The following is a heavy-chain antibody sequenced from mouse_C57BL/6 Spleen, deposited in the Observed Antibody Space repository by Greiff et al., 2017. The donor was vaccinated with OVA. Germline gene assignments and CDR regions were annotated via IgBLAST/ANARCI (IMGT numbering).Heavy chain of an antibody. CDR1: GYTFTSYW. CDR2: IYPSDSET. D-gene: IGHD3-3*01. J-gene: IGHJ2*01. CDR3: AQSGTGY. Sequence: QVQLQQSGAELVRPGPSVKLSCTASGYTFTSYWMDWVQQTPGQGLEWIGNIYPSDSETHYNQKFTDKATLTVDKSSSTANMQLSSVTSEDSAVYYCAQSGTGYWGQGTTLTVSA. V-gene: IGHV1-61*01.